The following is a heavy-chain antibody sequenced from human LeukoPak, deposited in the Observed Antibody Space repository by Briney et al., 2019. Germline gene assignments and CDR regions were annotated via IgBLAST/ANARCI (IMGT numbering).Heavy chain of an antibody. CDR1: EFAFSDFY. CDR3: ARRGYNYAFDY. D-gene: IGHD5-18*01. J-gene: IGHJ4*02. Sequence: GGSLRLSCGASEFAFSDFYMTWIRQAPGKGLEWVSYISSSSSHTNYADSVKGRFTISRDNAKNSLYLQMNSLRTEDTALYYCARRGYNYAFDYWGQGTLVTVSS. CDR2: ISSSSSHT. V-gene: IGHV3-11*03.